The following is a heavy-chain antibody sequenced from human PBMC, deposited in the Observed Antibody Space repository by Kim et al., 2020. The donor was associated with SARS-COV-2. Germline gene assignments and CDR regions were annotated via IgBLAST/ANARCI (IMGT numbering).Heavy chain of an antibody. CDR3: VKYSSDYGMDV. V-gene: IGHV3-64D*09. CDR2: K. Sequence: KYSADSVKGRFTISRDNSKNTLYLQMSSLRAEDTAVYYCVKYSSDYGMDVWGQGTTVTVSS. J-gene: IGHJ6*02. D-gene: IGHD6-25*01.